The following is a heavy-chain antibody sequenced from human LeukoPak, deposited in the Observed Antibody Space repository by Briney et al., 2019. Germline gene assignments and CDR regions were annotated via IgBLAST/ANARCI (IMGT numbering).Heavy chain of an antibody. D-gene: IGHD4-17*01. J-gene: IGHJ4*02. CDR1: GFTFSSYA. Sequence: GGSLRLSCAASGFTFSSYAMHWVRQAPGKGLEWVAVISYDGSNKYYADSVKGRFTISRDNSKNTLYLQMNSLRPEDTAVYYCASRSGLRGFDYWGQGTLVTVSS. V-gene: IGHV3-30*04. CDR3: ASRSGLRGFDY. CDR2: ISYDGSNK.